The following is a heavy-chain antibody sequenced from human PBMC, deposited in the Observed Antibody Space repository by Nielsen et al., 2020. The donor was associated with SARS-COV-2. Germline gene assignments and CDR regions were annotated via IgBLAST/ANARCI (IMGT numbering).Heavy chain of an antibody. J-gene: IGHJ6*02. V-gene: IGHV3-7*03. D-gene: IGHD6-13*01. CDR3: ARDSRSDSSSWYWTSGQNYYYYGMDV. CDR1: GFTFSSYW. Sequence: GESLKISCAASGFTFSSYWMSWVRQAPGKGLEWVANIKQDGSEKYYVDSVKGRFTISRDNAKSSLYLQMNSLRAEDTAVYYCARDSRSDSSSWYWTSGQNYYYYGMDVWGQGTTVTVSS. CDR2: IKQDGSEK.